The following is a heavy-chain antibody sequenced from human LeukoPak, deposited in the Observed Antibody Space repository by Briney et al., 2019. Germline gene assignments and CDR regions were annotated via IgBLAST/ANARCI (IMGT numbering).Heavy chain of an antibody. CDR3: AWLSGWYTKTNYYYYGMDV. CDR1: GGSFSGYY. Sequence: SETLSLTCAVYGGSFSGYYWSWIRQPPGKGLEWIGEINHSGSTNYNSPIKSRVTISVVPSKNKLSLKLSSVTAADTAVYYCAWLSGWYTKTNYYYYGMDVWGQGTTVTVSS. CDR2: INHSGST. D-gene: IGHD6-19*01. V-gene: IGHV4-34*01. J-gene: IGHJ6*02.